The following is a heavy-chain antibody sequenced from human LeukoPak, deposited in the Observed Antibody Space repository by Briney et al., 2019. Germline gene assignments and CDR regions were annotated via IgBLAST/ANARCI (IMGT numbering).Heavy chain of an antibody. CDR1: GGSFSGYY. V-gene: IGHV4-34*01. D-gene: IGHD2-2*01. J-gene: IGHJ2*01. Sequence: SETLSLTCAVYGGSFSGYYWSWIRQPPGKGLEWIGEINHSGSTNYNPSLKSRVTISVDTSKNQFSLKLSSVTAADTAVYYCAGGRGYCSSTSCYARYFDLWGRGTLVTVSS. CDR3: AGGRGYCSSTSCYARYFDL. CDR2: INHSGST.